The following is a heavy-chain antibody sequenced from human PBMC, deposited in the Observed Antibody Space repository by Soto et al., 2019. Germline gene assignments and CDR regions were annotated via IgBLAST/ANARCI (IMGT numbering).Heavy chain of an antibody. D-gene: IGHD3-3*01. V-gene: IGHV3-9*01. CDR3: AKAQLRFLEWVYLDYFDY. CDR1: GFTFDDYA. J-gene: IGHJ4*02. Sequence: EVQLVESGGGLVQPGRSLRLSCAASGFTFDDYAMHWVRQAPGKGLEWVSGISWNSGSIGYADSVKGRFTISRDNAKNSLYLQMISLRAEDTAFYYCAKAQLRFLEWVYLDYFDYWGQGTLVTVSS. CDR2: ISWNSGSI.